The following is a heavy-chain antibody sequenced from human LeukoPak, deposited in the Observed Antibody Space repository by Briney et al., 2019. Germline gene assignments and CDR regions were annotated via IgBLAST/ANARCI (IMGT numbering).Heavy chain of an antibody. CDR1: GGSFSGYD. CDR2: INHGGST. Sequence: PSETLSLTCAVYGGSFSGYDWCWIRQPPGKGLEWIGVINHGGSTNYNPSLKSRVTISVDTSKNQISLKLSSVTAADTAVYYCARRNGGYSYGSHFDYWGQGTLVTVSS. CDR3: ARRNGGYSYGSHFDY. D-gene: IGHD5-18*01. V-gene: IGHV4-34*01. J-gene: IGHJ4*02.